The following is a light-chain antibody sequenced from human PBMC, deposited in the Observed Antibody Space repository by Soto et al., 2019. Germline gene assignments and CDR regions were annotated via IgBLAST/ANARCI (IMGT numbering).Light chain of an antibody. V-gene: IGKV1-9*01. CDR2: AAS. CDR1: QGISSY. Sequence: DIQLTQSPSFLSASVGDRVTITCRASQGISSYLAWYQQKPGKAPKLLIYAASTLQSGVPSRFSGSGSGTDFTLTISSLQPDDFATYYCQQYNSYPITFGQGTRLEIK. J-gene: IGKJ5*01. CDR3: QQYNSYPIT.